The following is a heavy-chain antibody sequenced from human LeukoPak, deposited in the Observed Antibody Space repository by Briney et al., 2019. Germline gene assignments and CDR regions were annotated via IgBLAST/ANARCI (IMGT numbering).Heavy chain of an antibody. V-gene: IGHV4-30-2*01. CDR2: IYHSGST. J-gene: IGHJ5*02. CDR1: GGSISSGGYY. D-gene: IGHD6-6*01. CDR3: ARVSLSSSRALNWFDP. Sequence: SETLSLTCTVSGGSISSGGYYWSWIRQPPGKGLEWIGYIYHSGSTYYNPSLKSRVTISVDRSKNQFSLKLSSVTAADTAVYYCARVSLSSSRALNWFDPWGQGTLVTASS.